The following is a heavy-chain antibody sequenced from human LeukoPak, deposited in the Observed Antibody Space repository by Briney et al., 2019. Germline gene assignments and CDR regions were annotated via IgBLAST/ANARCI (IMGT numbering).Heavy chain of an antibody. CDR1: GFSVSSNY. Sequence: GGSLRLSCAASGFSVSSNYMSWVRQAPGKGLEWVSVIYSGGSTYYADPVKGRFTISRDNSKNTLYLQMNSLRAEDTAVYYCARGGTAMVIPLSYWGQGTLVTVSS. CDR3: ARGGTAMVIPLSY. J-gene: IGHJ4*02. D-gene: IGHD5-18*01. CDR2: IYSGGST. V-gene: IGHV3-53*01.